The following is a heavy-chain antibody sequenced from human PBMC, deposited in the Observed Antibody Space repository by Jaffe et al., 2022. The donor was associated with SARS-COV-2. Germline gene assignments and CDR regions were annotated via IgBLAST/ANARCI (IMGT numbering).Heavy chain of an antibody. CDR2: IYWDDDK. CDR1: GFSLSTSGMG. J-gene: IGHJ4*02. Sequence: QITLKESGPTLVKPTQTLTLTCTFSGFSLSTSGMGVGWIRQPPGKALEWLALIYWDDDKRYSPSLRSRLTITKDTSKDQVVLTMTNIDPVDTATYYCAHISGWGIDYWGQGTLVTVSS. V-gene: IGHV2-5*02. CDR3: AHISGWGIDY. D-gene: IGHD3-16*01.